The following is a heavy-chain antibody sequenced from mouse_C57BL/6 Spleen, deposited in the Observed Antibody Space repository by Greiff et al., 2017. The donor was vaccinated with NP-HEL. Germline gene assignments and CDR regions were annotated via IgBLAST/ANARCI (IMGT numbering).Heavy chain of an antibody. V-gene: IGHV1-47*01. CDR3: ARRYGSSPSYWYFDV. J-gene: IGHJ1*03. CDR2: FHPYNDDT. Sequence: QVQLKQPGAELVRPGSSVKMSCKASGYTFTTYPIEWMKQNHGKSLEWIGNFHPYNDDTKYNEKFKGKATLTVEKSSSTVYLELSRLTSDDSAVYYCARRYGSSPSYWYFDVWGTGTTVTVSS. D-gene: IGHD1-1*01. CDR1: GYTFTTYP.